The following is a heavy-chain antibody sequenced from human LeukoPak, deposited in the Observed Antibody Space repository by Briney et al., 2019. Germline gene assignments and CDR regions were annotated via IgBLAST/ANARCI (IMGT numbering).Heavy chain of an antibody. Sequence: GGSLRLSCAASGFTFDDYGMSWVRQAPGKGLEWVSGINWNGGSTGYADSVKGRFTISRDNAKNSLYLQMNSLRAEDTAVYYCAKDGSGITFGGVIVQYYFDYWGQGTLVTVSS. V-gene: IGHV3-20*04. CDR1: GFTFDDYG. D-gene: IGHD3-16*02. J-gene: IGHJ4*02. CDR3: AKDGSGITFGGVIVQYYFDY. CDR2: INWNGGST.